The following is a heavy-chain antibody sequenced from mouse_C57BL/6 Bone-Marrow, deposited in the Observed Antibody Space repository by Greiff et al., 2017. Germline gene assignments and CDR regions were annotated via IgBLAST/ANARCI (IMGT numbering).Heavy chain of an antibody. Sequence: QVQLQQPGAELVKPGASVKLSCKASGYTFTSYWMQWVKQRPGQGLEWIGEIDPSDSYTNYNQKFKGKATLTVDTSSRTAYMQLSSLTSEDSAVYYCASDGITTVVATDWYVDVWGTGTTVTVSS. V-gene: IGHV1-50*01. CDR2: IDPSDSYT. J-gene: IGHJ1*03. CDR1: GYTFTSYW. D-gene: IGHD1-1*01. CDR3: ASDGITTVVATDWYVDV.